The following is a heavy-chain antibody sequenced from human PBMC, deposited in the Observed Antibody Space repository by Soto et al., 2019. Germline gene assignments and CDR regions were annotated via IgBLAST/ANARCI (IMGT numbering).Heavy chain of an antibody. CDR2: IIPIFGTA. V-gene: IGHV1-69*13. Sequence: ASVKVSCKASGGTFSSYAISWVRQAPGQGLEWMGGIIPIFGTANYAQKFQGRVTITADESTSTAYMELSSLRSEDTAVYYCASPCYDILTGYCWDQGTLVTVS. CDR1: GGTFSSYA. CDR3: ASPCYDILTGYC. D-gene: IGHD3-9*01. J-gene: IGHJ4*02.